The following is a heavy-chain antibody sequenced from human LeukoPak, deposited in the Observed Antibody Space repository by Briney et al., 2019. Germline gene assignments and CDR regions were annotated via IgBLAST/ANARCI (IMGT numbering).Heavy chain of an antibody. D-gene: IGHD1-26*01. J-gene: IGHJ4*02. V-gene: IGHV1-18*01. Sequence: ASVKVSCKASGYTFTSYGISWVRQAPGQGLEWMGWISAYNGNTNYAQKLQGRVTMTTDTSTSTAYMELRSLRSDDTAVYYCARLVRGIGSYYVGIGYYFDYWGQGTLVTVSS. CDR2: ISAYNGNT. CDR3: ARLVRGIGSYYVGIGYYFDY. CDR1: GYTFTSYG.